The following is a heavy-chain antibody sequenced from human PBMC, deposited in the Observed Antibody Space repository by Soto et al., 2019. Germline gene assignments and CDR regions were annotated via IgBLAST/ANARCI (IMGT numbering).Heavy chain of an antibody. D-gene: IGHD3-3*01. CDR3: ARGKYYDFWSGYSTPFDY. Sequence: LRLSCAASGFTFSSYWMHWVRQAPGKGLVWVSRINSDGSSTSYADSVKGRFTISRDNAKNTLYLQMNSLRAEDTAVYYCARGKYYDFWSGYSTPFDYWGQGTLVTSPQ. CDR1: GFTFSSYW. V-gene: IGHV3-74*01. CDR2: INSDGSST. J-gene: IGHJ4*02.